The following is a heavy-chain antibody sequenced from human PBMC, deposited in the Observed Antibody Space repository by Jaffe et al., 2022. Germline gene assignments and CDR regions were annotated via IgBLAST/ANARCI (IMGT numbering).Heavy chain of an antibody. V-gene: IGHV3-7*01. CDR3: ARVNYGDYFSPRGGAFDI. Sequence: EVHLVESGGGLVQPGGSLRLSCAASGFTFSSYWMSWVRQAPGKGLEWVANIKQDGSEKYYVDSVKGRFTISRDNAKNSLYLQMNSLRAEDTAVYYCARVNYGDYFSPRGGAFDIWGQGTMVTVSS. CDR1: GFTFSSYW. CDR2: IKQDGSEK. D-gene: IGHD4-17*01. J-gene: IGHJ3*02.